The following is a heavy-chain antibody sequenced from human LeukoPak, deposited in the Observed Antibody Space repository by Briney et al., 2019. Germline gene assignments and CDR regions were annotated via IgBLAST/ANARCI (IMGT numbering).Heavy chain of an antibody. V-gene: IGHV1-3*01. J-gene: IGHJ6*02. CDR1: GHTSTTYA. D-gene: IGHD6-13*01. Sequence: GASVKVSCKASGHTSTTYAIHWVRQAPGQGLEWMGWINAGNGNIKYSQKFQGRVTMTRDTSTSTVYMELSSLRSEDTAVYYCARTGYSSSWLFYYYYYGMDVWGQGTTVTVSS. CDR3: ARTGYSSSWLFYYYYYGMDV. CDR2: INAGNGNI.